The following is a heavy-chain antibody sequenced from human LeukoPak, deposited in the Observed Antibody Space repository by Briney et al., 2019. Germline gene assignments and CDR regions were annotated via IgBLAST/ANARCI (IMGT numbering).Heavy chain of an antibody. CDR3: ARVRGVGALDY. Sequence: SETLSLTCAVYGGSFSGYYWSWIRQPPGKGLEWIGEINHSGSTNYNPSLKSRVTISVDTSKNQFSLKLSSVTAADTAVYYCARVRGVGALDYWGQGTLVTVSS. J-gene: IGHJ4*02. V-gene: IGHV4-34*01. D-gene: IGHD1-26*01. CDR2: INHSGST. CDR1: GGSFSGYY.